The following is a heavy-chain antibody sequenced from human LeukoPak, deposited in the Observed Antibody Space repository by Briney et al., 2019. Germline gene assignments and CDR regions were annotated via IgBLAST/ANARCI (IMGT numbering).Heavy chain of an antibody. V-gene: IGHV4-39*01. CDR1: GGSISSSSYY. CDR2: IYYSGST. CDR3: AEGRIAARPVDY. J-gene: IGHJ4*02. D-gene: IGHD6-6*01. Sequence: SETLSLTCTVSGGSISSSSYYWGWIRQPPGKGLEWIGSIYYSGSTYYNPSLKSRVTISVDTSKNQFSLKLGSVTAADTAVYYCAEGRIAARPVDYWGQGTLVTVSS.